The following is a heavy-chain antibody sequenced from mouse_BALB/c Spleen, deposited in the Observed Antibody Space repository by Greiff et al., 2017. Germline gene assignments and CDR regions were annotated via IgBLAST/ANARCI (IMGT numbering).Heavy chain of an antibody. D-gene: IGHD1-1*01. CDR3: TRSGTTVVDDYAMDY. V-gene: IGHV1-15*01. J-gene: IGHJ4*01. CDR2: IDPETGGT. CDR1: GYTFTDYE. Sequence: VQLVESGAELVRPGASVTLSCKASGYTFTDYEMHWVKQTPVHGLEWIGAIDPETGGTAYNQKFKGKATLTADKSSSTAYMELRSLTSEDSAVYYCTRSGTTVVDDYAMDYWGQGTSVTVSS.